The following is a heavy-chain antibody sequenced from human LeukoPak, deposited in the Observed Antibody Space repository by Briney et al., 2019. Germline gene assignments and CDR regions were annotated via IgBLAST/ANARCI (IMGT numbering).Heavy chain of an antibody. J-gene: IGHJ6*03. CDR3: ARQRSSSWDPNHYYYYMDV. CDR1: GGPISSSSYY. CDR2: IYYSGST. V-gene: IGHV4-39*01. D-gene: IGHD6-13*01. Sequence: PSETLSLTCIVSGGPISSSSYYGGWIRQPPGKGLEWIGSIYYSGSTYYNPSLKSRVTISVDTSKNQFSLKLSSVTAADTAVYYCARQRSSSWDPNHYYYYMDVWGKGTTVTVSS.